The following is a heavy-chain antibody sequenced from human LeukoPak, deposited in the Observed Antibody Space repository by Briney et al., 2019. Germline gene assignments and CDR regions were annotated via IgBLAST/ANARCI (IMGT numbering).Heavy chain of an antibody. CDR2: ISGSGGST. Sequence: GGSLRLSCAASGFTFSSYAMSWVRQAPGKGLEWVSAISGSGGSTYYADSVKGRFTISRDNSKNTLYLQMNSLRAEDTAVYYCAKDDRYYYDSSGYPDAFDIWGQGTMVTVSS. D-gene: IGHD3-22*01. V-gene: IGHV3-23*01. J-gene: IGHJ3*02. CDR1: GFTFSSYA. CDR3: AKDDRYYYDSSGYPDAFDI.